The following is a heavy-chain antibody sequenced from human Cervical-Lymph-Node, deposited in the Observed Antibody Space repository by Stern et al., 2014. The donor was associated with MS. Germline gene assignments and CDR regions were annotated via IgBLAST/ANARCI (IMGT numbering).Heavy chain of an antibody. CDR2: VYYSGAT. D-gene: IGHD2-8*02. J-gene: IGHJ4*02. V-gene: IGHV4-39*01. CDR3: AKHACTGAACPFDL. CDR1: GDSISSYTHY. Sequence: QVQLVESGPGLVKPSETLSLTCAVSGDSISSYTHYWAWIRQPPGKGLEWIGSVYYSGATCYNPSLKSPVTISVDTSKNHFPLGLNSVTAADTAVYYCAKHACTGAACPFDLWGQGTLVTVSS.